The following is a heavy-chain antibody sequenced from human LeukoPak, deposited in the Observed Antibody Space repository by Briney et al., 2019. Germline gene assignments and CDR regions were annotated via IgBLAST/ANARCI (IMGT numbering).Heavy chain of an antibody. V-gene: IGHV4-34*01. J-gene: IGHJ4*02. CDR3: ARRSQNTIFGVVISYYLDY. Sequence: PSETLSLTCAVYGGSFSGYYWSWIRQPPGKGLEWIGEINHSGSTNYNPSLKSRVTISVDTSKNQFSLKLSSVTAADTAVYYCARRSQNTIFGVVISYYLDYWGQGTLVTVSS. D-gene: IGHD3-3*01. CDR1: GGSFSGYY. CDR2: INHSGST.